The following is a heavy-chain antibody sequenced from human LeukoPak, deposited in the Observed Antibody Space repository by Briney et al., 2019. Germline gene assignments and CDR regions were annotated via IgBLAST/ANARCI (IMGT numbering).Heavy chain of an antibody. D-gene: IGHD4-17*01. V-gene: IGHV3-23*01. CDR3: AREDGDYGFDY. CDR1: GFTFSSYA. J-gene: IGHJ4*02. Sequence: PGGSLRLSCSASGFTFSSYAMSWVRQAPGKGMEWVSAISGSGGSTYYADSVKGRLTISRDNSKNTLYLQMNSLRAEGTAVYYCAREDGDYGFDYWGQGTLVTVSS. CDR2: ISGSGGST.